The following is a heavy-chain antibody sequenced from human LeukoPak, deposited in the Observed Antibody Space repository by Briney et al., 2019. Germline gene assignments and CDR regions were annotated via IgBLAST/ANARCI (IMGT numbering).Heavy chain of an antibody. CDR2: IDPSDSYT. CDR1: GYTFTNHW. V-gene: IGHV5-10-1*01. Sequence: GESLKISCKGSGYTFTNHWISWVRQMPGKGLEWMGKIDPSDSYTNYSPSFQGHVTISADKSISTAYLQWSSLKASDTAMYYCARAPDSDSGYDYFDFWGQGTLVTVSS. J-gene: IGHJ4*02. CDR3: ARAPDSDSGYDYFDF. D-gene: IGHD5-12*01.